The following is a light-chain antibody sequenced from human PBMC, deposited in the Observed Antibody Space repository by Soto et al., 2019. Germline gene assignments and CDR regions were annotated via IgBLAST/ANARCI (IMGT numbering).Light chain of an antibody. V-gene: IGKV1-5*03. CDR1: QSISSW. J-gene: IGKJ1*01. Sequence: DIQMTQSPSTLSASAGDRVTITCRASQSISSWLAWYQQKPGKAPKLLIYEASSLQSGVPSRFSGRGSGTEFTLTISSLQPDDFATYYCQQSNTYPWTFGQGTKVDIK. CDR3: QQSNTYPWT. CDR2: EAS.